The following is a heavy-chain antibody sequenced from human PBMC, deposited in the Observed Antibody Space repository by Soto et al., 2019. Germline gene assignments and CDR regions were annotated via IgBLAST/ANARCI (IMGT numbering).Heavy chain of an antibody. CDR2: LSGNGGTT. D-gene: IGHD3-16*01. J-gene: IGHJ4*02. CDR3: AKGGHGGNYFKNNAYLYYFDY. CDR1: GFMFNTYA. Sequence: EVRLLDSGGGLVQPGGSLRLSCAASGFMFNTYAMSWVRQAPGKGLEWVSSLSGNGGTTYYANSVKGRFTISRDNSKNAIYLQMNSLRAEDTALYYCAKGGHGGNYFKNNAYLYYFDYWSQGTLVTVSS. V-gene: IGHV3-23*01.